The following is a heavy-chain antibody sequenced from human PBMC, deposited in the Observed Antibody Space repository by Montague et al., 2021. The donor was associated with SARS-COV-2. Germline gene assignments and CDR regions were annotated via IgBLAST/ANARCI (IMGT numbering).Heavy chain of an antibody. Sequence: SLSLSLSASGFTFSSYAMHWVRQAPGKGLEWVAVISYDRSNKCYADSVKGRFTISRDNSKNTLYLQMNSLRAEDTAVYYCARDSYDYVWGSYRYIYWGQGTLVTVSS. CDR2: ISYDRSNK. J-gene: IGHJ4*02. V-gene: IGHV3-30*04. CDR1: GFTFSSYA. D-gene: IGHD3-16*02. CDR3: ARDSYDYVWGSYRYIY.